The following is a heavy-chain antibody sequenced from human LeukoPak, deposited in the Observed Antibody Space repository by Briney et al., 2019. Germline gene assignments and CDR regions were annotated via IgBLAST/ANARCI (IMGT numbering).Heavy chain of an antibody. D-gene: IGHD5-18*01. V-gene: IGHV4-30-2*01. J-gene: IGHJ5*02. CDR3: ARQVGYSYGLSGGWFDP. Sequence: SQTLSLTCAVSGGSISSGGYSWSWIRQPPGKGLEWIGYIYHSGSTYYNPSLKSRVTISVDRSKNQFSLKLSSVTAADTAVYYCARQVGYSYGLSGGWFDPWGQGTLVTVSS. CDR2: IYHSGST. CDR1: GGSISSGGYS.